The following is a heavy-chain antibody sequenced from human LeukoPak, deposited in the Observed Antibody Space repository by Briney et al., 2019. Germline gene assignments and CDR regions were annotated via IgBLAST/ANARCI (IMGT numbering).Heavy chain of an antibody. J-gene: IGHJ4*02. CDR3: AKNIIAAAGMMDY. CDR2: ISGSGGDT. D-gene: IGHD6-13*01. Sequence: QPGGSLRLSCAASGFTFSSYAMSWVRQAAGKGLEWVSVISGSGGDTYYADSVKGRFTISRDNSKNTLYLQMNTLRAEDTAVYYCAKNIIAAAGMMDYWGQGTLVTVSP. CDR1: GFTFSSYA. V-gene: IGHV3-23*01.